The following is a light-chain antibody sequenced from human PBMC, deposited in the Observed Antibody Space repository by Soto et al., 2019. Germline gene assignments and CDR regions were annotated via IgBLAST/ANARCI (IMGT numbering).Light chain of an antibody. V-gene: IGKV3-15*01. CDR2: GAS. CDR1: QSVSSN. Sequence: EIVMTQSPATLSVSPGDTATLSCRASQSVSSNLAWYQQKPGQAPRLLIYGASTRATGIPARFSGSGSGTEFTLNISSLQSEDFAVYYCQQYNNWPPWTFGQGTKVEIK. CDR3: QQYNNWPPWT. J-gene: IGKJ1*01.